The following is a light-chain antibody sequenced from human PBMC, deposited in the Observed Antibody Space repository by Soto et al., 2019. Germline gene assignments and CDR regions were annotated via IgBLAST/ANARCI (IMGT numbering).Light chain of an antibody. CDR2: DAY. V-gene: IGKV1-5*01. CDR1: QSISSW. J-gene: IGKJ4*01. CDR3: QQYNHYSGLT. Sequence: DIQMTQSPSTLSASVGDRVTITCRASQSISSWLAWYQQKPGKAPKLLIYDAYSLESGVPSRFSGSGSGAEFTLTIRSLQPDDFATYYCQQYNHYSGLTFGGGTTGDIK.